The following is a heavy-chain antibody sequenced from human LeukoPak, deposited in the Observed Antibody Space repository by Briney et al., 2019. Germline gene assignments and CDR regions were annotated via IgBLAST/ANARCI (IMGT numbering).Heavy chain of an antibody. J-gene: IGHJ6*02. CDR1: GFIFADHA. Sequence: GGSLRLSCTGSGFIFADHAVAWVRRAPGKGLGWVGFIRSKVFGGTREYAASVKGRFTISRDNSKGIAYLQMDSLKTEDTGVYYCARGPIQWWLHNGMDVWGQGTTVTVSS. D-gene: IGHD2-15*01. V-gene: IGHV3-49*04. CDR2: IRSKVFGGTR. CDR3: ARGPIQWWLHNGMDV.